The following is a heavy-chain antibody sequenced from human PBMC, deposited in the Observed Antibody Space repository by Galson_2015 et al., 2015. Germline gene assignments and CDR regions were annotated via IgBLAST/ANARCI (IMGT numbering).Heavy chain of an antibody. D-gene: IGHD3-22*01. J-gene: IGHJ4*02. CDR3: ARAPLGVSSGYYYDY. V-gene: IGHV1-69*01. CDR2: IIPIFGTA. Sequence: SGGTFSSYAISWVRQAPGQGLEWMGGIIPIFGTANYAQKFQGRVTITADESTSTAYMELSSLRSEDTAVYYCARAPLGVSSGYYYDYWGQGTLVTVSS. CDR1: GGTFSSYA.